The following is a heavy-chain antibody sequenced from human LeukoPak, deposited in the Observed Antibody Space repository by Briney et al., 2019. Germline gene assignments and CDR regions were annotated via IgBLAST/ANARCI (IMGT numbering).Heavy chain of an antibody. J-gene: IGHJ4*02. D-gene: IGHD4-17*01. CDR1: GFTFSDYF. Sequence: GDLSLSCVASGFTFSDYFMSWIRQAPGKGLEWVSYISSSGSSSDYADSVKGRFTISRDNAKNSLYLQMNTLRAEDTAVYYCARFRGAADNYGPIDYWAQGILVTVSS. CDR3: ARFRGAADNYGPIDY. V-gene: IGHV3-11*04. CDR2: ISSSGSSS.